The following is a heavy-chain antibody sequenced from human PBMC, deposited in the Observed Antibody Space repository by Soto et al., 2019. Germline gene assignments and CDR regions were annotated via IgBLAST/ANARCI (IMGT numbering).Heavy chain of an antibody. J-gene: IGHJ6*02. V-gene: IGHV3-33*01. Sequence: QVQLVESGGGVVQPGRSLRLSCAASGFTFSSYGMHWVRQAPGKGLEWVAVIWYDGSNKYYADSVKGRFTISRDNSKNTLYLQMNSLRAEDTAVYYCARDGIVVVPAAMRGIDVWGQGTTVTVSS. D-gene: IGHD2-2*01. CDR3: ARDGIVVVPAAMRGIDV. CDR2: IWYDGSNK. CDR1: GFTFSSYG.